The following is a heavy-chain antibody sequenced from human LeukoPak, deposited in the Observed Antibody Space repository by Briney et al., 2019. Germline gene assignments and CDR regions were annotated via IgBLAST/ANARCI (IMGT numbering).Heavy chain of an antibody. CDR2: INDNGGTT. D-gene: IGHD5-24*01. J-gene: IGHJ4*02. CDR3: VKDLRGNYTFDY. Sequence: AGGSLRLSCSVSGFTFSYYAMHWVRQAPGKGLEYVSGINDNGGTTHYGDSVKGRFTISRDDSKNTLYLQMSSLRGEDTALYYCVKDLRGNYTFDYWGQGTLVTVSS. CDR1: GFTFSYYA. V-gene: IGHV3-64D*09.